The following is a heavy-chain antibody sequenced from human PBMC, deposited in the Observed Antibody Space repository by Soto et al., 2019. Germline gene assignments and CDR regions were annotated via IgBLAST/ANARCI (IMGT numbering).Heavy chain of an antibody. D-gene: IGHD6-19*01. CDR1: GFTFDDYG. CDR2: INWNGGST. Sequence: GGSLRLSCAASGFTFDDYGMSWVRQAPGKGLEWVSGINWNGGSTGYADSVKGRFTISRDNAKNSLYLQMNSLRAEDTALYHCATTRSGVVPNAFDIWGQGTMVTVSS. CDR3: ATTRSGVVPNAFDI. V-gene: IGHV3-20*01. J-gene: IGHJ3*02.